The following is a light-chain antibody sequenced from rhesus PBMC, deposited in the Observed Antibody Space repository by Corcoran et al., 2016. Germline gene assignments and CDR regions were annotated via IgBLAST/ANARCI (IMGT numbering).Light chain of an antibody. CDR3: QQYNNWRT. CDR2: GAS. Sequence: EIVMTQSPATLSLSPGERATLSCRASQSVRSHVAWYQQKLEQAPRLLIYGASSRATGIPDRFRGSGAGTDFTLIISSLETEEVGVYYCQQYNNWRTFGQGTKVEIK. V-gene: IGKV3S9*01. CDR1: QSVRSH. J-gene: IGKJ1*01.